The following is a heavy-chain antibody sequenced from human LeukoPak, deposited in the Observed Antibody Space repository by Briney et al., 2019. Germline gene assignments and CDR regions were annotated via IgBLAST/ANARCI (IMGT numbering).Heavy chain of an antibody. Sequence: GGSLRLSCAASGFTFSSYSMYWVRQAPGKGLEWVSSISSSSSYIYYADSVKGRFTISRDNAKNSLYLQMNSLRAEDTAVYYCRLKDSTYAGGDWGQGTLVTVSS. J-gene: IGHJ4*02. D-gene: IGHD2-8*02. CDR2: ISSSSSYI. V-gene: IGHV3-21*01. CDR3: RLKDSTYAGGD. CDR1: GFTFSSYS.